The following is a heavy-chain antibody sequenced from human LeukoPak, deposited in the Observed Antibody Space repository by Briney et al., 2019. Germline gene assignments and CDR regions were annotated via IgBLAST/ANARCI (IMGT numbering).Heavy chain of an antibody. CDR3: ARDLAYYYGSGSLNWFDP. Sequence: ASVKVSCKASGYTFTSYAMNWVRQAPGQGLEWMGWINTNTGNPTYAQGFTGRFVFSLDTSVSTAYLQISRLKAEDSAVYYCARDLAYYYGSGSLNWFDPWGQGTLVTVSS. CDR1: GYTFTSYA. CDR2: INTNTGNP. V-gene: IGHV7-4-1*02. J-gene: IGHJ5*02. D-gene: IGHD3-10*01.